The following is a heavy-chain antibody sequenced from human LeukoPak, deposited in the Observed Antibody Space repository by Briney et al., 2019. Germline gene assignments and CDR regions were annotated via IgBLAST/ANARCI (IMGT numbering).Heavy chain of an antibody. CDR3: ASVYSSGRVPFDY. D-gene: IGHD6-19*01. CDR2: ISYDGSNK. CDR1: GFTFSSYA. V-gene: IGHV3-30-3*01. Sequence: GGSLRLSCAASGFTFSSYAMHWVRQAPGKGLEWVAVISYDGSNKYYADSVKGRFTISRDNSKNTLYLQMNSLRAEDTAVYYCASVYSSGRVPFDYWGQGTLVTVSS. J-gene: IGHJ4*02.